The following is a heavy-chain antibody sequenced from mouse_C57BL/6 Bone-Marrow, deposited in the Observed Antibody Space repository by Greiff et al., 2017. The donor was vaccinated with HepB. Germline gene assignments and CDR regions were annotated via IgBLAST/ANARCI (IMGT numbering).Heavy chain of an antibody. CDR3: ARGGYGNPGAY. CDR2: INPYNGGT. V-gene: IGHV1-19*01. CDR1: GYTFTDYY. Sequence: EVQLQQSGPVLVKPGASVKMSCKASGYTFTDYYMNWVKQSHGKSLEWIGVINPYNGGTSYNQKFKGKATLTVDKSSSTAYMELNSLTSEDSAVYYCARGGYGNPGAYWGQGTRVTVSA. D-gene: IGHD2-10*02. J-gene: IGHJ3*01.